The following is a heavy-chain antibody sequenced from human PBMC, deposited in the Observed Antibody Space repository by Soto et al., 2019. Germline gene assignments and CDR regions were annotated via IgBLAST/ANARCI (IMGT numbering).Heavy chain of an antibody. CDR3: ARGGITMTARRNWFDP. CDR1: GGTFSSYA. D-gene: IGHD3-22*01. Sequence: QVQLVQSGAEVKKPGSSVKVSCKASGGTFSSYAISWVRQAPGQGLEWMGGIIPIFGTANYAQNFQGRVTITEDESTSTAYMELSSLRSADKAVYYCARGGITMTARRNWFDPWGQGTLVTVSS. V-gene: IGHV1-69*01. CDR2: IIPIFGTA. J-gene: IGHJ5*02.